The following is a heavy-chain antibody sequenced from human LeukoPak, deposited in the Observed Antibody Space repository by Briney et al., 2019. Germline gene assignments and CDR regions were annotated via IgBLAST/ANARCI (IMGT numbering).Heavy chain of an antibody. CDR3: AKDLGYCSGGSCYSHEYFQH. J-gene: IGHJ1*01. Sequence: PGGSLRLSCAAFGFTLSTYAMSWVRQTPGKGLEWVAATSSSDAGTYHADSVRGRFTISRDNSKNTLYLQMNSLRAEDTAVYYCAKDLGYCSGGSCYSHEYFQHWGQGTLVTVSS. CDR1: GFTLSTYA. D-gene: IGHD2-15*01. CDR2: TSSSDAGT. V-gene: IGHV3-23*01.